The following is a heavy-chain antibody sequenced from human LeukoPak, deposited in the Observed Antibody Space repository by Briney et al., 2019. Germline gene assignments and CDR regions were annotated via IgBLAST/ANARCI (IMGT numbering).Heavy chain of an antibody. Sequence: PGGSLRLSCAASGFTISSYAMSWVRQAPGKGLEWVSSFSSGASTDYADSVKGRFTISRDNPKNTGYLQMNSLRAEDTAVYYCAKQRVSNGYYYFDYWGQGTLVTVSS. CDR1: GFTISSYA. V-gene: IGHV3-23*01. J-gene: IGHJ4*02. CDR2: FSSGAST. CDR3: AKQRVSNGYYYFDY. D-gene: IGHD3-22*01.